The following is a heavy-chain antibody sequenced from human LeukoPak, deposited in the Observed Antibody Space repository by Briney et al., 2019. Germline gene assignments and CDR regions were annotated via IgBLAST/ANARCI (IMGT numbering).Heavy chain of an antibody. Sequence: PGGSLRLSCAASGFTFSSYWMNWVRQAPGKGLEWVANIKQDGSEKYYVDSVKGRFTIPRDNTKNSLYLQTNSLRAEDTAVYFCARGAYGGRGYYYGVDVWGKGTTVTVSS. CDR1: GFTFSSYW. J-gene: IGHJ6*04. CDR2: IKQDGSEK. CDR3: ARGAYGGRGYYYGVDV. D-gene: IGHD4-23*01. V-gene: IGHV3-7*03.